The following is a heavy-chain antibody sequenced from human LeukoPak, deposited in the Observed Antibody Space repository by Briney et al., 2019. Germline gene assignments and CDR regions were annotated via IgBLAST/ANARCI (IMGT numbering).Heavy chain of an antibody. CDR3: ARVSSSWYYYYGMDV. Sequence: ASVKVSCKASGYTFVTYGISWVRQAPGQGLEWMGWISAYNGNTNYAQKLQGRVTMTTDTSTSTAYMELRSLRSDDTAVYYCARVSSSWYYYYGMDVWGQGTTVTVSS. J-gene: IGHJ6*02. V-gene: IGHV1-18*01. CDR1: GYTFVTYG. CDR2: ISAYNGNT. D-gene: IGHD6-13*01.